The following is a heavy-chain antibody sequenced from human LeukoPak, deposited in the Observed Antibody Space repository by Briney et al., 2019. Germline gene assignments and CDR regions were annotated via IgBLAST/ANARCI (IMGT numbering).Heavy chain of an antibody. Sequence: ASVKVSCKASGYTFTDYYMHWVQQAPGKGLEWMGRVDPEDGETIYAEKFQGRVTITADTSTDTAYMELSSLRSEDTAVYYCATDSTTTVVSHYYYYMDVWGKGTTVTVSS. V-gene: IGHV1-69-2*01. J-gene: IGHJ6*03. CDR1: GYTFTDYY. D-gene: IGHD4-23*01. CDR3: ATDSTTTVVSHYYYYMDV. CDR2: VDPEDGET.